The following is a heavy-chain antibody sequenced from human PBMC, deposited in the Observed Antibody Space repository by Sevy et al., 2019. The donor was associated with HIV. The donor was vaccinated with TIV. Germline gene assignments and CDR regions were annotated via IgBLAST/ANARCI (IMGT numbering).Heavy chain of an antibody. CDR1: GFTFSSYW. Sequence: GGSLRLSCAASGFTFSSYWMSWVRQAPGKGLEWVANIKQDGSEKYYVDSVKGRFTISRDNAKNSLYLQMNSLRAEDTAVDYCARLLGYCSSTSCWDWFDPWGQGTLVTVSS. V-gene: IGHV3-7*01. CDR2: IKQDGSEK. D-gene: IGHD2-2*01. CDR3: ARLLGYCSSTSCWDWFDP. J-gene: IGHJ5*02.